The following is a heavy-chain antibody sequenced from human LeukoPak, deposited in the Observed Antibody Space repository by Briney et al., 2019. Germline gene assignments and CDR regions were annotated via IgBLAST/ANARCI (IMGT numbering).Heavy chain of an antibody. D-gene: IGHD3-22*01. CDR1: GGTFSSYA. V-gene: IGHV1-69*13. CDR3: AGSRLGSSGYYEGYYFDY. CDR2: IIPIFGTA. J-gene: IGHJ4*02. Sequence: SVKVSCKASGGTFSSYAISWVRQAPGQGLEWMGRIIPIFGTANYAQKFQGRVTITADESTSTAYMELSSLRSEDTAVYYCAGSRLGSSGYYEGYYFDYWGQGTLVTVSS.